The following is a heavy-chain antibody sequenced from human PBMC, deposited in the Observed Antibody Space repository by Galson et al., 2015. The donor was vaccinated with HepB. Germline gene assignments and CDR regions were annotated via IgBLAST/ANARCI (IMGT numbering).Heavy chain of an antibody. CDR3: ARALYSRNTIDY. CDR2: INAGNGNT. CDR1: GYTFTSYA. J-gene: IGHJ4*02. D-gene: IGHD6-13*01. Sequence: SVKVSCKASGYTFTSYAMHWVRQAPGQRLEWMGWINAGNGNTKYSQKFQGRVTITRDTSASTAYMELSSLRSEDTAVYYCARALYSRNTIDYWGQGTLVTVSS. V-gene: IGHV1-3*01.